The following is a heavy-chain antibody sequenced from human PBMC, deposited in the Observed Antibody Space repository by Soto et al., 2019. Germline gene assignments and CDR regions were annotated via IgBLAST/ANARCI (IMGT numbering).Heavy chain of an antibody. V-gene: IGHV1-18*01. CDR3: ARDLLIYHRSGGAIDI. J-gene: IGHJ3*02. CDR2: ISAYNGNT. CDR1: GYTFTSYG. Sequence: ASVKVSCKASGYTFTSYGISWVRQAPGQGLEWMGWISAYNGNTNYAQKLQGRVTMTTDTSTSTAYMELRSLRSDDTAVYYCARDLLIYHRSGGAIDIRGPGTMVTVSS. D-gene: IGHD3-10*01.